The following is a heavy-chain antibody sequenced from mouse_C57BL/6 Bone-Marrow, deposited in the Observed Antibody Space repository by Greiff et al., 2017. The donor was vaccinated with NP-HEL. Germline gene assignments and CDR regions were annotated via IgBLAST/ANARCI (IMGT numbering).Heavy chain of an antibody. CDR2: IYPRSGNT. Sequence: VKLMESGAELARPGASVKLSCKASGYTFTSYGISWVKQRTGQGLEWIGEIYPRSGNTYYNEKFKGQATLTADKSSSTAYMELRSLTSEDAAVYFCASRLWLRQAWFAYWGQGTLVTVSA. J-gene: IGHJ3*01. V-gene: IGHV1-81*01. CDR1: GYTFTSYG. D-gene: IGHD2-2*01. CDR3: ASRLWLRQAWFAY.